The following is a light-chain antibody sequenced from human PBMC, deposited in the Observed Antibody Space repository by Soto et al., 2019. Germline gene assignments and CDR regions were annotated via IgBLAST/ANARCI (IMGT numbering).Light chain of an antibody. CDR1: QDISNY. Sequence: DIQMTQSPSSLSASVGDRVTITCQASQDISNYLNWYQQKPGKAPKLLIYDASNLETGVPSRFSGSGSGTDFTFTISSLQPEHIATYYCQQYDNLPLTFGGWTNVDIK. CDR3: QQYDNLPLT. V-gene: IGKV1-33*01. CDR2: DAS. J-gene: IGKJ4*01.